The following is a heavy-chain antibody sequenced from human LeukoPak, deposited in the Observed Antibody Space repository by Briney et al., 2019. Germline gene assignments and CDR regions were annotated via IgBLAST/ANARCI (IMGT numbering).Heavy chain of an antibody. J-gene: IGHJ4*02. CDR3: ARDRPSIVGATTSDY. V-gene: IGHV3-20*04. D-gene: IGHD1-26*01. CDR1: GFTFDDYG. Sequence: PGGSLRLSCAASGFTFDDYGMSWVRQAPGKGLEGVSGINWNGGSTGYADSVKGRFTISRDNAKNSLYLQMNSLRAEDTAVYYCARDRPSIVGATTSDYWGQGTLVTVSS. CDR2: INWNGGST.